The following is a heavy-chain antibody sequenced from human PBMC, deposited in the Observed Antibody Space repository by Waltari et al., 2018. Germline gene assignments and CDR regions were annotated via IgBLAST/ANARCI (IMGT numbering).Heavy chain of an antibody. J-gene: IGHJ6*02. CDR3: ARVGYCSGGSCPRYYYYYGMDV. Sequence: QLQLQESGPGLVKPSETLSLTCTVSGGSISSSSYYWGWIRQPPGKGLEWIGSIYYSGRTYYNPSLKSRVTISVDTSKNQFSLKLSSVTAADTAVYYCARVGYCSGGSCPRYYYYYGMDVWGQGTTVTVSS. V-gene: IGHV4-39*07. CDR2: IYYSGRT. D-gene: IGHD2-15*01. CDR1: GGSISSSSYY.